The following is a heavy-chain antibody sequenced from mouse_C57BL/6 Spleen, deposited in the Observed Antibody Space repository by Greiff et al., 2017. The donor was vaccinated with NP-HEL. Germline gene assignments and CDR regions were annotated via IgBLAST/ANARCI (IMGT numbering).Heavy chain of an antibody. V-gene: IGHV14-2*01. CDR2: IDPEDGET. Sequence: VQLQQSGAELVKPGASVKLSCTASGFNIKDYYMHWVKQRTEQGLEWIGRIDPEDGETKYAPQFQGKATITADTSSNTAYLQLSSLTSEDTAVYYCARRTTVVATDFDVWGTGTTVTVSS. CDR1: GFNIKDYY. CDR3: ARRTTVVATDFDV. J-gene: IGHJ1*03. D-gene: IGHD1-1*01.